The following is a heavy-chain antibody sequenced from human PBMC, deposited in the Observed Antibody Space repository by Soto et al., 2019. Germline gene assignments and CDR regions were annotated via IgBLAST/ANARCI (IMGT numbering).Heavy chain of an antibody. V-gene: IGHV1-2*02. CDR1: AYTFTDDY. J-gene: IGHJ5*02. D-gene: IGHD1-1*01. CDR3: ARALPEIRMMEGGSFDP. CDR2: INPNSGGS. Sequence: ASVKVSCKASAYTFTDDYIHWVREAPGQGLEWMGWINPNSGGSYFAQKFLGRVTMTRDTSITTAYMELSRLRSDDTAVYYCARALPEIRMMEGGSFDPWGQGTVVTVSS.